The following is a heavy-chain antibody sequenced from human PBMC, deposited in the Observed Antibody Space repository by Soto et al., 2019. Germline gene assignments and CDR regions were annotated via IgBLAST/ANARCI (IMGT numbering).Heavy chain of an antibody. CDR2: ISAYNGNT. V-gene: IGHV1-18*04. D-gene: IGHD3-9*01. J-gene: IGHJ6*02. CDR1: GYTFTSYG. Sequence: ASRQVSFKASGYTFTSYGNSGVRQAPGQGLEGMGWISAYNGNTNYAQKLQGRVTMTTDTSTSTAYMELRSLRSDDTAVYYCARIEYYVILTGASTRHYGMDVWGQGTTVIVSS. CDR3: ARIEYYVILTGASTRHYGMDV.